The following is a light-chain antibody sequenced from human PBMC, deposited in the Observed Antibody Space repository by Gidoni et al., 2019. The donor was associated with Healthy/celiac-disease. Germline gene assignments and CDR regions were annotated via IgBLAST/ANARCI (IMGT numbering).Light chain of an antibody. CDR1: QSISSY. Sequence: DRQMTQSPSSLSASVGDRVTITCRASQSISSYLNWYQQKPGKAPKLIIYAASSLQSGVPSRFSGSGSGTDFTLTIISLQPEDFATYYCQQSYSTPCTFGQGTKLEIK. CDR2: AAS. V-gene: IGKV1-39*01. CDR3: QQSYSTPCT. J-gene: IGKJ2*02.